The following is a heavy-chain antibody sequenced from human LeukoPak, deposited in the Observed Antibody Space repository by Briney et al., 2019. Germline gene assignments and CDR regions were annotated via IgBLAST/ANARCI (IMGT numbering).Heavy chain of an antibody. CDR3: VTHRPAGCFGP. J-gene: IGHJ5*02. CDR1: GYSLSDLS. V-gene: IGHV1-24*01. D-gene: IGHD3-10*01. CDR2: YEPEEGET. Sequence: ASVRVSCKVSGYSLSDLSIQWVRQGRGKGLEWMGGYEPEEGETIYAEKFHGRVTMTADPSTDTADMVLSNLRFDDTAIYYCVTHRPAGCFGPWGQGTLVTVSS.